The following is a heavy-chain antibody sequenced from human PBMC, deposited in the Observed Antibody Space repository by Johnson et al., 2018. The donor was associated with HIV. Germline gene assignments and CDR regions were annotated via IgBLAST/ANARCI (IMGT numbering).Heavy chain of an antibody. V-gene: IGHV3-7*03. J-gene: IGHJ3*02. CDR3: ARGLWPQRWAFDI. D-gene: IGHD5-24*01. CDR1: GFTFSSYW. Sequence: VQLVESGGGLVQPGGSRRLSCAASGFTFSSYWMSWVRQAPGKGLEWVANIRQDGSEKYYGDSVKGRFTISRDNAKNTLYLQMNSLRAEDTAVYYCARGLWPQRWAFDIWGQGTMVTVSS. CDR2: IRQDGSEK.